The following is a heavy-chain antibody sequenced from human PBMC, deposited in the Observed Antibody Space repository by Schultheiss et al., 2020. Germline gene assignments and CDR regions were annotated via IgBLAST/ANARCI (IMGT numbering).Heavy chain of an antibody. CDR2: INPNSGGT. CDR3: ARGLNYYDFWSGYYYYYGMDV. CDR1: GYTFTSYD. J-gene: IGHJ6*02. Sequence: ASVKVSCKASGYTFTSYDINWVRQATGQGLEWMGWINPNSGGTNYAQKFQGRVTMTRDTSISTAYMELSSLRSEDTAVYYCARGLNYYDFWSGYYYYYGMDVWGQGTTVTVSS. V-gene: IGHV1-2*02. D-gene: IGHD3-3*01.